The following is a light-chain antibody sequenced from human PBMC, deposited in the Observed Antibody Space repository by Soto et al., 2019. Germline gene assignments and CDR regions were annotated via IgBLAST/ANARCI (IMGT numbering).Light chain of an antibody. V-gene: IGKV1-9*01. J-gene: IGKJ4*01. CDR2: AAS. Sequence: IQLTQSPCSLSASVGDRVTITCRASQGISSYLAWYQQKPGLAPKLLIYAASTLQSGVPSRFSGSGSGTDFTLTIGSLQPEDFATYYCQQLNSYPLTLGGGTKVEIK. CDR1: QGISSY. CDR3: QQLNSYPLT.